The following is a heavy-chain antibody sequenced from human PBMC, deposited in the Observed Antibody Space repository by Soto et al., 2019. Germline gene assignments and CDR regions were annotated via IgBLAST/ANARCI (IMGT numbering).Heavy chain of an antibody. CDR3: ARHGLSSGSYFPHPRKKDKPHVNYFDY. CDR1: GGSISSSSYY. Sequence: PSETLSLTCTVSGGSISSSSYYWGWIRQPPGKGLEWIGSIYYSGSTYYNPSLKSRVTISVDTSKNQFSLKLSSVTAADTAVYYCARHGLSSGSYFPHPRKKDKPHVNYFDYWGQGTLVTVSS. D-gene: IGHD1-26*01. J-gene: IGHJ4*02. CDR2: IYYSGST. V-gene: IGHV4-39*01.